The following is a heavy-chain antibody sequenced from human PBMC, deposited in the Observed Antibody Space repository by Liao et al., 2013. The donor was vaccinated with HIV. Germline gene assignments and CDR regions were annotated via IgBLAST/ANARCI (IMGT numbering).Heavy chain of an antibody. Sequence: QVQLQESGPGLVKPSQTLSLTCTVSGGSISSGRYYWSWIRQPAGKALEWVGRVYSTGVTTYNPSLGSRVAVSIDTSKNQFSLSLASVTAADTAVYYCASERAAAVAEYVQHWGQGTLVTVSS. CDR2: VYSTGVT. V-gene: IGHV4-61*02. CDR1: GGSISSGRYY. CDR3: ASERAAAVAEYVQH. J-gene: IGHJ1*01. D-gene: IGHD6-13*01.